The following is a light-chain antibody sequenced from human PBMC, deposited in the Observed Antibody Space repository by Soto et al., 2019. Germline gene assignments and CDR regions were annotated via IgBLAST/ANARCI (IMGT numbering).Light chain of an antibody. CDR3: QQRTNWLT. Sequence: EIVLTQSPATLSLSPGERVTLSCRASQNVSTYLAWYQQKPGQAPRLLIYDASDMATGIPARFSGSGSGTDFNLTISSLEPEDFAVYYCQQRTNWLTFGPGTKVDIE. CDR2: DAS. J-gene: IGKJ3*01. CDR1: QNVSTY. V-gene: IGKV3-11*01.